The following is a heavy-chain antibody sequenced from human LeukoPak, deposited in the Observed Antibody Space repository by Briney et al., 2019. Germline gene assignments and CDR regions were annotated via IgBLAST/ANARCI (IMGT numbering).Heavy chain of an antibody. V-gene: IGHV1-69*05. CDR3: ARTYDFWSGSNWFDP. J-gene: IGHJ5*02. D-gene: IGHD3-3*01. CDR2: IIPIFGTA. Sequence: GASVEVSCKASGGTFSSYAISWVRQAPGQGLEWMGGIIPIFGTANYAQKFQGRVTITTDESTSTAYMELSSLRSEDTAVYYCARTYDFWSGSNWFDPWGQGTLVTVSS. CDR1: GGTFSSYA.